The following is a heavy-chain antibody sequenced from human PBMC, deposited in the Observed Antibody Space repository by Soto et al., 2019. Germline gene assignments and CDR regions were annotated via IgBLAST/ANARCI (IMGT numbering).Heavy chain of an antibody. J-gene: IGHJ4*02. V-gene: IGHV1-18*01. CDR3: ARNYYILTGYSSGYFDY. D-gene: IGHD3-9*01. CDR2: ISAYNGNT. Sequence: ASVKVSCKASGYTFTSYGISWVRQAPGQGLEWMGWISAYNGNTNYAQKLQGRVTMTTDTSTSTAYMELRSLRSDDTAVYYCARNYYILTGYSSGYFDYWGQGTLVTVSS. CDR1: GYTFTSYG.